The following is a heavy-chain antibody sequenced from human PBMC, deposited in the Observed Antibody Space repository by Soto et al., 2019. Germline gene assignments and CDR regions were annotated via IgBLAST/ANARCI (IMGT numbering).Heavy chain of an antibody. CDR1: GYTFTSYD. Sequence: SVKVSFKASGYTFTSYDISWVRQATGQGLEWMGWINPICGTTNYAQKFQGRVTMTTDESTSTAYMELSSLRSEDTAVYYCARPREGKVVVISQDAFDIWGHGTMVTVSS. J-gene: IGHJ3*02. CDR3: ARPREGKVVVISQDAFDI. D-gene: IGHD3-22*01. CDR2: INPICGTT. V-gene: IGHV1-69*05.